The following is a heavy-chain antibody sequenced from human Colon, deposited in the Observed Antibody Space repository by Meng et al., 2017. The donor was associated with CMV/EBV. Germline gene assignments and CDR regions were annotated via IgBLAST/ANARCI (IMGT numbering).Heavy chain of an antibody. CDR2: ISAYTGDT. J-gene: IGHJ1*01. CDR1: GYTFTNYG. CDR3: VRESQSGSYIYLQH. Sequence: QVHLVQSGAEVKKPVASVKVSCKASGYTFTNYGISWVRQAPGQGLEWMGWISAYTGDTYYAQKFQGRVTMTTDTSTSTAYMELRSLRSDDTAVYYCVRESQSGSYIYLQHWGQGTLVTVSS. D-gene: IGHD1-26*01. V-gene: IGHV1-18*01.